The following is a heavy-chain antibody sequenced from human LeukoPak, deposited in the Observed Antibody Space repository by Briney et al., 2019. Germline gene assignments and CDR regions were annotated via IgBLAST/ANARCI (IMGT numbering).Heavy chain of an antibody. CDR2: IRYDGSNK. Sequence: PGGSLRLSCAASGFTFSSYGMHWVRQAPGKGLEWVAFIRYDGSNKYYADSVKGRFTISRDNAKNSLYLQMNSLRAEDTAVYYCARGAATGTSRFDFWGQGTLVTVSS. V-gene: IGHV3-30*02. J-gene: IGHJ4*02. D-gene: IGHD6-13*01. CDR3: ARGAATGTSRFDF. CDR1: GFTFSSYG.